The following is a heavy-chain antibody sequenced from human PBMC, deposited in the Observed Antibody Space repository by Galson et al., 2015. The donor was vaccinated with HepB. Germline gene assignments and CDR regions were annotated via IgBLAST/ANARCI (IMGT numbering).Heavy chain of an antibody. V-gene: IGHV3-48*02. D-gene: IGHD5-24*01. J-gene: IGHJ6*02. CDR1: GFTFSSHS. CDR2: ISSSSSTT. CDR3: ARDATISTYRAYGMDV. Sequence: SLRLSCAASGFTFSSHSMNWVRQAPGKGLEWVSYISSSSSTTYYADSVKGRFTISRDNAKNSLYLQMNSLRDEDTAVYYCARDATISTYRAYGMDVSGQGTTVTVSS.